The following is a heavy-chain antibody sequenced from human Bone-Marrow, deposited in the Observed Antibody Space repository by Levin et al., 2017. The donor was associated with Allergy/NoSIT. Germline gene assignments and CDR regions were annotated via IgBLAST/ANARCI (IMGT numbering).Heavy chain of an antibody. CDR2: IYPDDSDT. Sequence: GESLKISCTASGFSFTTYWMYWVRHMPGKGLEWMGIIYPDDSDTKYSPSFQGQVTISPDTSLSTVYLHFNDLKASDTAMYYCARPAFGDNDGAFDIWGQGTMVTVSS. V-gene: IGHV5-51*01. J-gene: IGHJ3*02. D-gene: IGHD2-21*02. CDR1: GFSFTTYW. CDR3: ARPAFGDNDGAFDI.